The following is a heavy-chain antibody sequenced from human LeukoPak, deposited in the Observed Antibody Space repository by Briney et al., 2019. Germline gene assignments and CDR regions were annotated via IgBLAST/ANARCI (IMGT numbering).Heavy chain of an antibody. CDR3: ARYSGTGYGMYYFDY. CDR1: GVSITSSTYF. Sequence: RTSETLSLTCSVSGVSITSSTYFWSWIRQPAGKALEWIGRMDFSGSTNYNPSLRSRVTLSLDTPKNQFSLKLSSVTAADTAVYYCARYSGTGYGMYYFDYWGQGTLVTVSS. J-gene: IGHJ4*02. D-gene: IGHD1-1*01. CDR2: MDFSGST. V-gene: IGHV4-61*02.